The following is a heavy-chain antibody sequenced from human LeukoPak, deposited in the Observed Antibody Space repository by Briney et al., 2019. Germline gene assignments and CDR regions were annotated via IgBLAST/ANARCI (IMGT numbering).Heavy chain of an antibody. CDR2: IKQDGSEK. J-gene: IGHJ3*02. CDR1: GFTFSSYW. V-gene: IGHV3-7*01. Sequence: GGSLRLSCAASGFTFSSYWMSWVRQAPGKGLEWVANIKQDGSEKYYVESVKGRFTISRDNAESSLYLQMNSLRAEDTAVYYCARDADSFDIWGQGTVVTVSS. CDR3: ARDADSFDI.